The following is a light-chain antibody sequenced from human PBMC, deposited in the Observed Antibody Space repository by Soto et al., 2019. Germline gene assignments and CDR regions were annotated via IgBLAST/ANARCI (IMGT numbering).Light chain of an antibody. J-gene: IGKJ1*01. CDR3: QKALEP. Sequence: DIQMTQSPSSLSASVGDRVTITCRASQGISNYLAWYQQKPGKVPKLLIYAASTLQSGVPSRFSGSGSGTDFTLTISGLQPEDFATYFCQKALEPFGQGTKVEIK. CDR2: AAS. CDR1: QGISNY. V-gene: IGKV1-27*01.